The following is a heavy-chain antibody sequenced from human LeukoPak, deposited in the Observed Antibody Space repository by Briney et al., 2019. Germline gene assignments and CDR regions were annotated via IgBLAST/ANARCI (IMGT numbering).Heavy chain of an antibody. CDR1: GYTFTGYY. J-gene: IGHJ4*02. V-gene: IGHV1-2*04. CDR2: INPNSGGT. CDR3: ARGNIPGIAVAGTLFDY. D-gene: IGHD6-19*01. Sequence: EASVKVSCKASGYTFTGYYMHWVRQAPGQGLEWMGWINPNSGGTNYAQKFQGWVTMTRDTSISTAYMELSRLRSDDTAVYYCARGNIPGIAVAGTLFDYWGQGTLVTVSS.